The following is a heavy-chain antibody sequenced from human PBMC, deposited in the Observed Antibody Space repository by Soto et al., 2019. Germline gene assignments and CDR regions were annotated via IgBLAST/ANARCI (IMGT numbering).Heavy chain of an antibody. D-gene: IGHD6-19*01. CDR3: ARQIDSSGWGFDP. CDR2: IYYSGST. Sequence: SETLSLTCTVSGGSISSYYWSWIRQPPGKGLEWFGYIYYSGSTNYNPSLKSRVTISVDTSKNQFSLKLSSVTAADTAVYYCARQIDSSGWGFDPWGQGTLVTVSS. V-gene: IGHV4-59*08. CDR1: GGSISSYY. J-gene: IGHJ5*02.